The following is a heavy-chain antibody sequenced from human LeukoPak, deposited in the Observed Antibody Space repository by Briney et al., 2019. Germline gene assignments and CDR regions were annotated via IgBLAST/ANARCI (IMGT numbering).Heavy chain of an antibody. CDR2: ISAYNADT. J-gene: IGHJ4*02. CDR1: GYTLTTYG. D-gene: IGHD2-15*01. V-gene: IGHV1-18*01. CDR3: ARQRVLTGYSPGGQHYFDD. Sequence: ASVKVSCKASGYTLTTYGISWVRQAPGQGLEWMGWISAYNADTNYAQNLQGRITVTTDTSTTTAYMELRGLSPDDTAVYYCARQRVLTGYSPGGQHYFDDWGQGTLVIVSS.